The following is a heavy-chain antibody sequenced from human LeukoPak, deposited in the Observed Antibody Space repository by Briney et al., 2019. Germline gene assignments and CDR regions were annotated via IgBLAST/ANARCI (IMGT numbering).Heavy chain of an antibody. Sequence: SVKVSCKASGGTFSSYTISWVRQAPGQGLEWMGRIIPILGIANYAQKFQGRVTITADKSTSTAYMELSSLRSEDTAAYYCARGLYDFWSGYALANWFDPWGQGTLVTVSS. CDR3: ARGLYDFWSGYALANWFDP. CDR1: GGTFSSYT. D-gene: IGHD3-3*01. CDR2: IIPILGIA. V-gene: IGHV1-69*02. J-gene: IGHJ5*02.